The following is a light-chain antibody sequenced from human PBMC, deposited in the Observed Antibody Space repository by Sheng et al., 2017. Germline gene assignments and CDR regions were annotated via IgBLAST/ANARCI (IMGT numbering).Light chain of an antibody. V-gene: IGKV3-15*01. Sequence: EIVMTQSPATLSVSPGERATLSCRASQSVSSNLAWYQQKPGQAPRLLMYDVSTRATGIPARFSGSGSGTEFTLTISSLQSEDFAVYYCQQSNNWPWTFGQGTKVEIK. CDR3: QQSNNWPWT. CDR2: DVS. CDR1: QSVSSN. J-gene: IGKJ1*01.